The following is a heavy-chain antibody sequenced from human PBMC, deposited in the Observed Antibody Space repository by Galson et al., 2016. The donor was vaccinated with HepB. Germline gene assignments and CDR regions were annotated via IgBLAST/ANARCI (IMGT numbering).Heavy chain of an antibody. CDR3: ARGRYYYESSGYPRPEGAFDT. J-gene: IGHJ5*02. V-gene: IGHV1-69*13. Sequence: SVKVSCKASGITFSSYAISWVRQAPGQGLEWMGVIIPILGTSNYAQKFQGRVTITADESTSTAHMELSSLRSEDTAVYYCARGRYYYESSGYPRPEGAFDTWGQGTLVTVSS. CDR1: GITFSSYA. CDR2: IIPILGTS. D-gene: IGHD3-22*01.